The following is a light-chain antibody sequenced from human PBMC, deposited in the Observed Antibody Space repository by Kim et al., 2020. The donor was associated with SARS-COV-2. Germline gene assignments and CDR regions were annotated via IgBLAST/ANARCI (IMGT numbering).Light chain of an antibody. Sequence: DIQMTQSPSTLSASVGDRVTITCRASQNIDNWLAWYQQKPGKAPKILISKASSLESGVPSRFSGSGSGTEFTLTISSVQSDDVANYYCQQYNIDSTFGGGTNWRS. J-gene: IGKJ4*01. CDR1: QNIDNW. CDR2: KAS. V-gene: IGKV1-5*03. CDR3: QQYNIDST.